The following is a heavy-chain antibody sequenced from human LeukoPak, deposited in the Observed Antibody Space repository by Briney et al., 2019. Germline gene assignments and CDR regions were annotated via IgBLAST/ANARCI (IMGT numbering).Heavy chain of an antibody. CDR3: ARAELGMDYYYYMDV. Sequence: SETLSLTCTVSGGSISSYYWSWIRQPPGKGLEWIGYIYYSGSTNYNPSLKSRVTISVDTSKNQFSLKLSSVTAADTAVYYCARAELGMDYYYYMDVWGKGTTVTVS. D-gene: IGHD7-27*01. V-gene: IGHV4-59*01. CDR2: IYYSGST. J-gene: IGHJ6*03. CDR1: GGSISSYY.